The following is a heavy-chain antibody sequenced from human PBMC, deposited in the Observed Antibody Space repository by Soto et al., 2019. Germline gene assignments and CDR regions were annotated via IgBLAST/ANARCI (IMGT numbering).Heavy chain of an antibody. V-gene: IGHV1-8*01. D-gene: IGHD6-13*01. CDR1: GYTFTSYD. CDR3: ARRGYSSSWYYYYYYGMDV. CDR2: MNPNSGNT. J-gene: IGHJ6*02. Sequence: QVQLVQSGAEVKKPGASVKVSCKASGYTFTSYDINWVRQATGQGLEWMGWMNPNSGNTGYAQKVQGRVTMTRNTSTSTAYMELSSLRSEDTAVYYCARRGYSSSWYYYYYYGMDVWGQGTTVTVSS.